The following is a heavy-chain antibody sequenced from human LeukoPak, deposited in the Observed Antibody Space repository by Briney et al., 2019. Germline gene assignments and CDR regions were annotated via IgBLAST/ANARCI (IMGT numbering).Heavy chain of an antibody. CDR1: EFTFSSYG. D-gene: IGHD6-13*01. CDR2: IRYDGSNK. CDR3: AIIGAAAADFDY. V-gene: IGHV3-30*02. J-gene: IGHJ4*02. Sequence: GGSLRLSCAASEFTFSSYGMHWVRQAPGKGLEWVAFIRYDGSNKYYADSVKGRFTISRDNSKNTLYLQMNSLRAEDTAVYYRAIIGAAAADFDYWGQGTLVTVSS.